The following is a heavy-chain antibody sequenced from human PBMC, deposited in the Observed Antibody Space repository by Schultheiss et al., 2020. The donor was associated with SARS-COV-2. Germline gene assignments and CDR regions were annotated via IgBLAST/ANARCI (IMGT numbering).Heavy chain of an antibody. Sequence: GESLKISCKASGYTFTGHYMHRVRQAPGQGLEWMGWINPNSGGTNYAQKFQGRVTMTRDTSISTAYMELSRLRSDDTAVYYCARPNLDYYYYYGMDVWGQGTTVTVSS. V-gene: IGHV1-2*02. CDR1: GYTFTGHY. J-gene: IGHJ6*02. CDR2: INPNSGGT. CDR3: ARPNLDYYYYYGMDV. D-gene: IGHD3/OR15-3a*01.